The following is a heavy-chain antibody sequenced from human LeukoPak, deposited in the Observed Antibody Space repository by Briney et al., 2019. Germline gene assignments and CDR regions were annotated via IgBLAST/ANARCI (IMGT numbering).Heavy chain of an antibody. D-gene: IGHD5-18*01. J-gene: IGHJ6*02. CDR1: GGTFSSSA. Sequence: SVKVSCKTSGGTFSSSAITWVRQAPGQGLEWMGRTIPVLNITTYAQKFQGSVTITADTSTSTVYMELSSLRSEETAVYYCARDQGLTAPPPYGLDVWGQGTTVIVSS. CDR3: ARDQGLTAPPPYGLDV. V-gene: IGHV1-69*04. CDR2: TIPVLNIT.